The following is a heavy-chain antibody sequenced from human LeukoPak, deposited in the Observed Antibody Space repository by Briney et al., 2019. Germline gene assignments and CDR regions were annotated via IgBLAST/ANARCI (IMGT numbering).Heavy chain of an antibody. CDR3: ARHSLIGTTPFDY. V-gene: IGHV1-46*01. CDR1: GYTFISYY. D-gene: IGHD1-20*01. CDR2: INPSSGNT. Sequence: ASVKVSCKASGYTFISYYIHWVRQAPGQGLERMGLINPSSGNTPYAQQFQGRVTMTRDTSTSTVYMELSSLRSEDTAVYYCARHSLIGTTPFDYWGQGILVTVPS. J-gene: IGHJ4*02.